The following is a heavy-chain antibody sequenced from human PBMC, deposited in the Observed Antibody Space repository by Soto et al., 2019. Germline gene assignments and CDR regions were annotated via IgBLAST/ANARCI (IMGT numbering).Heavy chain of an antibody. CDR2: INHSGST. CDR1: GGSFGGYY. Sequence: PSETLSLTCAVYGGSFGGYYWSWIRQPPGKGLEWIGEINHSGSTNYNPSLKSRVTISVDTSKNQCSLKLSSVTAADTAVYYCASGTVRSFGVVRPHWFEPWGQGTLVTVSS. D-gene: IGHD3-3*01. J-gene: IGHJ5*02. CDR3: ASGTVRSFGVVRPHWFEP. V-gene: IGHV4-34*01.